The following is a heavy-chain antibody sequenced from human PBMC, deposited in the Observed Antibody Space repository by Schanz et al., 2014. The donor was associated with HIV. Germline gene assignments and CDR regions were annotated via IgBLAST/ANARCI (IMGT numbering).Heavy chain of an antibody. CDR1: GGSITSGGHY. J-gene: IGHJ5*02. V-gene: IGHV4-31*03. CDR3: ARSRTGVVTDNNWFDP. CDR2: IYYSGVT. D-gene: IGHD3-3*01. Sequence: QVPLQESGPGLVKPSQTLSLTCTVSGGSITSGGHYWSWIRQHPGKGLEWLGYIYYSGVTYYNPSLRSRITMSIDTSKNQFSLKLSFVTAADTAVYYCARSRTGVVTDNNWFDPWGQGTLVTVSS.